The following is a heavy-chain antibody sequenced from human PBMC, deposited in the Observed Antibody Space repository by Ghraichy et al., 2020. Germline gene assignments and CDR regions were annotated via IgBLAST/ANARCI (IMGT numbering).Heavy chain of an antibody. Sequence: ASVKVSCKASGYTFTSYGISWVRQAPGQGLEWMGWISAYNGNTNYAQKLQGRVTMTTDTSTSTAYMELRSLRSDDTAVYYCARDRYDFWSGYYKGDGCYWGQGTLVTVSS. CDR3: ARDRYDFWSGYYKGDGCY. CDR1: GYTFTSYG. D-gene: IGHD3-3*01. CDR2: ISAYNGNT. V-gene: IGHV1-18*04. J-gene: IGHJ4*02.